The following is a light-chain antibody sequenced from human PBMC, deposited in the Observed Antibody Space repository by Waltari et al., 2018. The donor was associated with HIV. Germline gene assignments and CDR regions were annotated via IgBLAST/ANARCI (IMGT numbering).Light chain of an antibody. Sequence: DILMTQSPDSLAVSLGERATINCKARQPLLYSSNNKNYLAWYQHKPGQPPKLLIYWASTRQSGVPDRFSGSGSGTNFNLTINKLKAEDVATYYCQQYYRTPLTFGGGTKVGL. V-gene: IGKV4-1*01. J-gene: IGKJ4*01. CDR3: QQYYRTPLT. CDR2: WAS. CDR1: QPLLYSSNNKNY.